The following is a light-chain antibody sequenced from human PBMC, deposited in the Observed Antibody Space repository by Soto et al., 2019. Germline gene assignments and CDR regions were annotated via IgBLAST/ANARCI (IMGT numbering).Light chain of an antibody. CDR1: QSISSN. J-gene: IGKJ4*01. CDR3: QQSYSTPLT. Sequence: DIQMTQSPSSLSASVGDRVTITCRASQSISSNLNWYQQKPGKAPKLLIYAASSLQSGVPSRFSGSGSATDFTLTISSLQREDFATYYCQQSYSTPLTFGGGTKVEIK. V-gene: IGKV1-39*01. CDR2: AAS.